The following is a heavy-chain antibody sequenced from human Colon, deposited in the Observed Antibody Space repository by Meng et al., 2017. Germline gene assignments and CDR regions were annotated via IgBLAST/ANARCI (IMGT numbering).Heavy chain of an antibody. V-gene: IGHV3-64*02. CDR2: INSNGGST. D-gene: IGHD1-26*01. J-gene: IGHJ4*02. CDR3: ARDPGGTYDY. CDR1: GFTFRYYG. Sequence: DVHLVGSGECLVQPWGSLRLSCAASGFTFRYYGMHWVRQAPGKGLEYVSAINSNGGSTHYADSVKGRFIISRDNSKNTLYLQMGSLRSEDMAVYYCARDPGGTYDYWGQGTLVTVSS.